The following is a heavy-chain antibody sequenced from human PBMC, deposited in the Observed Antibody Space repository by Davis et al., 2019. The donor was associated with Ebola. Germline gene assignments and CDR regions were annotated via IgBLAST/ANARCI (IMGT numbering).Heavy chain of an antibody. V-gene: IGHV4-30-4*02. CDR3: AKGWDSSGWQN. CDR1: GDSISSGHYY. CDR2: IYYSGST. Sequence: MPSETLSLTCTVSGDSISSGHYYWSWIRQPPGKGLEWIGNIYYSGSTYYRSSLKSRVTMSINMSRSQFSLNLRSVTAADTAVYYCAKGWDSSGWQNWGPGILVTVSS. J-gene: IGHJ4*02. D-gene: IGHD6-19*01.